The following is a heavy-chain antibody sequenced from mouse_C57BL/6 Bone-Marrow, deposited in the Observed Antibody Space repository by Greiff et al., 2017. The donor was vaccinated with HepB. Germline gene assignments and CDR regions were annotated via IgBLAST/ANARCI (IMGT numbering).Heavy chain of an antibody. CDR2: IYPGSGST. CDR3: ARDHYGSSYQFAY. D-gene: IGHD1-1*01. Sequence: QVQLQQSGAELVKPGASVKMSCKASGYTFTSYWITWVKQRPGQGLEWIGDIYPGSGSTNYNEKFKSKATLTVDTSSSTAYMQLSSLTSEDSAVYYCARDHYGSSYQFAYWGQGTLVTVSA. CDR1: GYTFTSYW. J-gene: IGHJ3*01. V-gene: IGHV1-55*01.